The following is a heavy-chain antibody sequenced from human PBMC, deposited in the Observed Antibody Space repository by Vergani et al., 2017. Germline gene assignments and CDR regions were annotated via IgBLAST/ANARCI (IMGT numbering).Heavy chain of an antibody. CDR2: IVPILDRK. CDR1: GGTFSSYT. J-gene: IGHJ6*02. CDR3: ARDLGRSRVNSHYGMGV. D-gene: IGHD4-23*01. Sequence: QVQLVQSGAEMKKPGSSVKVSCKSSGGTFSSYTFIWVRLAPGQGLDWMGSIVPILDRKEYAQKFQGRVAITADTSTSTVYMELSSLRSEDTAVYYCARDLGRSRVNSHYGMGVWGQGTTATVSS. V-gene: IGHV1-69*08.